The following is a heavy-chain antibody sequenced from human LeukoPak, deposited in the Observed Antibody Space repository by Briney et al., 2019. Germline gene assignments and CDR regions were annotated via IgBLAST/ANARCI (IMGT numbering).Heavy chain of an antibody. J-gene: IGHJ6*02. CDR1: GGSISSYY. Sequence: PSETLSLTCTVSGGSISSYYWSWIRQPPGKGLEWIGYIYYSGSTNYNPSLKSRVTISVDTSKKQFSLKLNSVTAADTAVYYCARGRSGGSSSYGMDVWGQGTTVTVSS. CDR2: IYYSGST. D-gene: IGHD2-15*01. V-gene: IGHV4-59*01. CDR3: ARGRSGGSSSYGMDV.